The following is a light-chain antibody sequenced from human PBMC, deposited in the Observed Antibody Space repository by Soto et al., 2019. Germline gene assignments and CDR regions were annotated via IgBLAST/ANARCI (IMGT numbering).Light chain of an antibody. V-gene: IGKV3-20*01. J-gene: IGKJ1*01. CDR2: GAS. CDR1: QSISSSY. Sequence: EIVLTQSPDTLSLSPGDGAALSCRASQSISSSYLAWYQHKPGQPPRLLIQGASTRATGIPDRFTGRGSGTDFTLTISRLEPEDSAVYYCQQYGISPRTFGQGTKVDSK. CDR3: QQYGISPRT.